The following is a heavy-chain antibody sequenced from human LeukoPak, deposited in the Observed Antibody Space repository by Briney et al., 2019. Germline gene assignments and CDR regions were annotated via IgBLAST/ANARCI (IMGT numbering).Heavy chain of an antibody. CDR3: ARAGWGRDGPIQSQPYYYYYYMDV. Sequence: SETLSLTCTVSGGSISSYYWSWIRQPPGKGLEWIGYIYYSGSTNYNPSLKSRVTISVDTSKNQFSLKLSSVTAADTAVYYCARAGWGRDGPIQSQPYYYYYYMDVWGKGTTVTISS. V-gene: IGHV4-59*01. J-gene: IGHJ6*03. D-gene: IGHD5-24*01. CDR1: GGSISSYY. CDR2: IYYSGST.